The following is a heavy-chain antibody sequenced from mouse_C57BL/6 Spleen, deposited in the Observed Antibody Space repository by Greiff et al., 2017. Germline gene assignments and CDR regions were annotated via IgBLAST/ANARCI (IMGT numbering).Heavy chain of an antibody. CDR3: ARAYYYGSSYWFAD. CDR1: GYTFTSYW. D-gene: IGHD1-1*01. V-gene: IGHV1-55*01. Sequence: VQLQQPGAELVKPGASVKMSCKASGYTFTSYWITWVKQRPGQGLEWIGDIYPGSGSTNYNEKFKSKATLTVDTSSSTAYMQLSSLTSDDSAVYYCARAYYYGSSYWFADWGQGTLVTVSA. J-gene: IGHJ3*01. CDR2: IYPGSGST.